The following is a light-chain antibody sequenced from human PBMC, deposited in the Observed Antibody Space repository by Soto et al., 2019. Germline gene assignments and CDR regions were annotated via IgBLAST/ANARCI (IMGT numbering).Light chain of an antibody. CDR2: DAS. J-gene: IGKJ2*01. V-gene: IGKV1-39*01. CDR3: QQSYRTPYT. Sequence: DIQMTQSPSSLSASVGDRVTITCRASQGISTYLVWYQQRQGRAPKLLIYDASSLLSGVPSRFSGSGSGTDFTLTISSLQPKDFATYYCQQSYRTPYTFGQGTKLETK. CDR1: QGISTY.